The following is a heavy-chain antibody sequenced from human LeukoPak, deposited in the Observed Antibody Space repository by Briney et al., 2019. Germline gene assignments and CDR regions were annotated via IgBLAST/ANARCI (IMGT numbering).Heavy chain of an antibody. Sequence: ASVKVSCKASGYTFTGYYMHWVRQAPGQGLEWMGWINPNSGGTNYVQKFQGRVTMTRDTSIGTAYMELSRLRSDDTAVYFCARVLYYDSSGSLYYFDYGGKGPLVTVSS. V-gene: IGHV1-2*02. CDR2: INPNSGGT. CDR3: ARVLYYDSSGSLYYFDY. CDR1: GYTFTGYY. J-gene: IGHJ4*02. D-gene: IGHD3-22*01.